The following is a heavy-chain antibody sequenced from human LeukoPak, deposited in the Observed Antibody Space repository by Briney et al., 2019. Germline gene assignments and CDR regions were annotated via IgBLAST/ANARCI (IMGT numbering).Heavy chain of an antibody. D-gene: IGHD7-27*01. CDR1: GFTFSSYW. CDR2: IRFDGRNK. Sequence: HPGGCLRLSCAASGFTFSSYWMSSVRQAPGKGLGWLALIRFDGRNKYYADSLTVQFTFTRDNARNTLYLQRNILRVEDTAVYYCAKDAGAHDQLGAFDIWGQGTLVTVSS. CDR3: AKDAGAHDQLGAFDI. J-gene: IGHJ3*02. V-gene: IGHV3-30*02.